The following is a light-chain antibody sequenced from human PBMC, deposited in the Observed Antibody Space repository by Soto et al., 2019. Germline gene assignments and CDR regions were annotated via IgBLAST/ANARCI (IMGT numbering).Light chain of an antibody. CDR2: GAF. J-gene: IGKJ1*01. Sequence: EVVLTQAPGTLSLSPEERATLSCRVSQSGTSSYLAWYQQKPGQAPRLLIYGAFSKANGIPDRFSGSGSGTDFTLTISRLEPEDFEVYYFQQYASSPLTFGQGTSVDI. CDR3: QQYASSPLT. CDR1: QSGTSSY. V-gene: IGKV3-20*01.